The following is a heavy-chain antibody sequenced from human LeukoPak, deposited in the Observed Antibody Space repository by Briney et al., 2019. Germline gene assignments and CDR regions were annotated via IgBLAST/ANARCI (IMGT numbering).Heavy chain of an antibody. V-gene: IGHV3-7*01. J-gene: IGHJ4*02. Sequence: GGSLRLSCAASGITFSSYWMSWVRQAPGKGLEWVANIKQDGSEKYYVDSVKGRFTISRDNAKNSLYLQMNSLRAEDTAVYYCARARLFNDFWSGYYPPYFDYWGQGTLVTVSS. CDR1: GITFSSYW. CDR3: ARARLFNDFWSGYYPPYFDY. D-gene: IGHD3-3*01. CDR2: IKQDGSEK.